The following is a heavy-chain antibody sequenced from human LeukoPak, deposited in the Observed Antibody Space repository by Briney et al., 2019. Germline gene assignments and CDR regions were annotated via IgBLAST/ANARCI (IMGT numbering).Heavy chain of an antibody. CDR1: GGSFSGYF. CDR2: IYYSGST. Sequence: SETLSLTCGVYGGSFSGYFWSWIRQPPGKGLEWIGYIYYSGSTNYNPSLKSRVTISVDTSKNQFSLKLSSVTAADTAVYYCARAKRGYSVFDYWGQGTLVTVSS. J-gene: IGHJ4*02. V-gene: IGHV4-59*01. CDR3: ARAKRGYSVFDY. D-gene: IGHD5-18*01.